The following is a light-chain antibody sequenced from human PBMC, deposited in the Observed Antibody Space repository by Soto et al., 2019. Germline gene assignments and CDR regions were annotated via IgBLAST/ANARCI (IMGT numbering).Light chain of an antibody. V-gene: IGKV1-5*03. CDR2: KAS. J-gene: IGKJ1*01. CDR1: QTISTW. CDR3: QQYNSYPWT. Sequence: IQMTQSPSTLSASVGDRVTFTCRASQTISTWLAWYQQKPGEAPKLLIYKASTLEVGVPSRFSASGSGTEITLTINTLQSADFATYYCQQYNSYPWTCGLGTKV.